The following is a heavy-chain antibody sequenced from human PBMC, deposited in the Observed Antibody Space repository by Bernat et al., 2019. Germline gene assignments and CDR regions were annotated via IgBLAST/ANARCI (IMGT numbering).Heavy chain of an antibody. Sequence: QVQLVQSGAEVKKPGASVKVSCKASGYTFTSYAMHWVRQAPGQRLEWMGWINAGNGNTKYSQKFQGRVTITRDTSASTAYMELSSLRSEDTAVYYCAGDGAVRYFDLWGRGTLVAVSS. CDR3: AGDGAVRYFDL. CDR1: GYTFTSYA. CDR2: INAGNGNT. V-gene: IGHV1-3*01. D-gene: IGHD2-8*01. J-gene: IGHJ2*01.